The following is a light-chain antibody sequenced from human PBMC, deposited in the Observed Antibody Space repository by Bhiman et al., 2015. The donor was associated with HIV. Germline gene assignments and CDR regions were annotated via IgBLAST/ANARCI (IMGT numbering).Light chain of an antibody. Sequence: QSALTQPASVSGSPGQSITISCTGTSSDIGGYNYVSWYQQHPGKAPKVMIYDVSKRPSGVSNRFSGSKSGNTASLTISGLQAEDEAHYYCSSYTSSTTPYVFGTGTKVTVL. CDR2: DVS. CDR3: SSYTSSTTPYV. CDR1: SSDIGGYNY. J-gene: IGLJ1*01. V-gene: IGLV2-14*03.